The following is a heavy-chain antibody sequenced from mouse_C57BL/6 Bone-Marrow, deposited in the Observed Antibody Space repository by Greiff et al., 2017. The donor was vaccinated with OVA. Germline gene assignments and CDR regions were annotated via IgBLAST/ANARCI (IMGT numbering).Heavy chain of an antibody. CDR2: ISSGGSYT. CDR1: GFTFSSYG. D-gene: IGHD2-3*01. Sequence: DVQLVESGGDLVKPGGSLKLSCAASGFTFSSYGMSWVRQTPDKRLEWVATISSGGSYTYYPDSVKGRFTISRDNAKNTLYLQMSSLKSEDTAMYYCARHDGYYGFAYWGQGTLVTVSA. V-gene: IGHV5-6*01. J-gene: IGHJ3*01. CDR3: ARHDGYYGFAY.